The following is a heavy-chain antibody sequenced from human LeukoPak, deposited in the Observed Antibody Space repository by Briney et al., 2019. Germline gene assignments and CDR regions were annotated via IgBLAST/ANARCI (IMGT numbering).Heavy chain of an antibody. CDR2: TSYNGNS. Sequence: ASVKVSCKASGYTFSNYGISWVRQAPGLGLEWMGWTSYNGNSNYAQKFQDRVTMTTDTSTTTAYMELRSLESDDTAVYYCARHSGSGWQALGYWGQGTLVTVSS. J-gene: IGHJ4*02. D-gene: IGHD6-19*01. V-gene: IGHV1-18*04. CDR3: ARHSGSGWQALGY. CDR1: GYTFSNYG.